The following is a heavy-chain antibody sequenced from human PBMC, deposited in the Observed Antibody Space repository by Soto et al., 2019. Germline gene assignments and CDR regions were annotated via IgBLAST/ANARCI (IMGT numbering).Heavy chain of an antibody. J-gene: IGHJ6*02. CDR3: ARAYSSSWNYYGMGV. Sequence: PGGSLRLSCAASGFTFSSYEMNWVRQAPGKGLEWVSYISSSGSTIYYADSVKGRFTISRDNAKNSLYLQMNSLRAEDTAVYYCARAYSSSWNYYGMGVWGQGTTVTVS. V-gene: IGHV3-48*03. CDR1: GFTFSSYE. D-gene: IGHD6-13*01. CDR2: ISSSGSTI.